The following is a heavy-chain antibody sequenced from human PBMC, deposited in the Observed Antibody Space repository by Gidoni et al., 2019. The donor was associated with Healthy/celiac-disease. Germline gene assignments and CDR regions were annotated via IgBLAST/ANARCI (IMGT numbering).Heavy chain of an antibody. CDR2: ISSSGSTI. V-gene: IGHV3-11*01. Sequence: QVQLVEAGGGMVKPGGSLRLSCAASGCSFSDYNMSWIRQAPGKGLEWVSYISSSGSTIYYADSVKGRFTISRDNAKNSLYLQMNSLRAEDTAVYYCARGVLLWYGELKSPNDYWGQGTLVTVSS. D-gene: IGHD3-10*01. CDR3: ARGVLLWYGELKSPNDY. CDR1: GCSFSDYN. J-gene: IGHJ4*02.